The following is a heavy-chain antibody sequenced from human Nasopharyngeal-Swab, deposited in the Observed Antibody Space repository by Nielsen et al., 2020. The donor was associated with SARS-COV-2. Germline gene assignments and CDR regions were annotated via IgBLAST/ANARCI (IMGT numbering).Heavy chain of an antibody. CDR3: ARGGYSSGWVVY. J-gene: IGHJ4*02. CDR2: IYHSGST. D-gene: IGHD6-19*01. Sequence: SETLSLTCTVSGYSISSGYYWGWIRQPPGKGLEWIGSIYHSGSTYYNPSLKSRVTISVDTSKNQFSLKLSAVTAADTAVYYCARGGYSSGWVVYWGPGTLVTVSS. V-gene: IGHV4-38-2*02. CDR1: GYSISSGYY.